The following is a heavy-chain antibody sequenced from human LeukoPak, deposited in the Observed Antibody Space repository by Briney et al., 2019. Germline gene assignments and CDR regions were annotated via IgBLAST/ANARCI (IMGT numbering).Heavy chain of an antibody. D-gene: IGHD3-3*01. Sequence: PGGSLRLSCAASGFTFSSYAMHWVRQAPGKGLEYVSAISSNGGSTYYANSVKGRFTISGDNSKNTLYLQMGSLRAEDMAVYYCARDTGDFWSGPTFDYWGQGTLVTVSS. V-gene: IGHV3-64*01. CDR1: GFTFSSYA. J-gene: IGHJ4*02. CDR2: ISSNGGST. CDR3: ARDTGDFWSGPTFDY.